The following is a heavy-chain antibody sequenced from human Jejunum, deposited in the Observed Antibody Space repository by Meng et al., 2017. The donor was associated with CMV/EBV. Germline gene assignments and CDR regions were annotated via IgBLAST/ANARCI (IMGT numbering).Heavy chain of an antibody. J-gene: IGHJ5*01. Sequence: QVSLPESGTGLVKPSEPLSLTCSVSGGSVSDSYGRWIRQSAGKGLEWIGRISVSGYSGYRPSLKSRVTMSVDTSKNQFSLSLNSVTPEDTALYYCVRDLIRDHSGSWFDSWGQGTLVTVSS. CDR3: VRDLIRDHSGSWFDS. V-gene: IGHV4-4*07. D-gene: IGHD3-22*01. CDR1: GGSVSDSY. CDR2: ISVSGYS.